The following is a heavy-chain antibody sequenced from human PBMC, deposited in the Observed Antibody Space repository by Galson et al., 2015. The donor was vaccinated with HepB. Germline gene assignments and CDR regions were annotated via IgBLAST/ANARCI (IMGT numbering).Heavy chain of an antibody. CDR3: ARDDYSSTSNWFDP. CDR2: NNTNTGNP. D-gene: IGHD6-13*01. V-gene: IGHV7-4-1*01. J-gene: IGHJ5*02. CDR1: GYTFTSYA. Sequence: SVKVSCKAPGYTFTSYAMNWVRQAPGQGLEWMGWNNTNTGNPTYAQGFTGRFVFSLDTSVSTAYLQIDSLKAEDTAVYYCARDDYSSTSNWFDPWGQGTLVTVSS.